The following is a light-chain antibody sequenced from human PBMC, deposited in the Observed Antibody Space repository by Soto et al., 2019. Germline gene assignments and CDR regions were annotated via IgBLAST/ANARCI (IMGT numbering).Light chain of an antibody. Sequence: EIVLTQSPGTLSLSPGERATLSCRASQSVGSNYLAWYQQKPGQAPRLLIYGASSRATGVPDRFSGSGSGTDFTLTISRLEPEDFAVYYCQQYSGSPPTTFGQGTRLEIE. CDR1: QSVGSNY. CDR2: GAS. V-gene: IGKV3-20*01. CDR3: QQYSGSPPTT. J-gene: IGKJ5*01.